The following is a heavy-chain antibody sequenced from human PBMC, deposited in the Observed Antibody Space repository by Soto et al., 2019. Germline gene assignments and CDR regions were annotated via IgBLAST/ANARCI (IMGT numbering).Heavy chain of an antibody. CDR2: ISFDGSNK. CDR1: GFTFSSYA. CDR3: ARDPWKEWELSILYYFDY. V-gene: IGHV3-30-3*01. Sequence: GGSLRLCCAASGFTFSSYATHWVRRAPSKGLEWVAVISFDGSNKYYTDSVKGRFTISRDNSKNTLYLQMNSLRAEDTAVYYCARDPWKEWELSILYYFDYWGQGTLVTVSS. D-gene: IGHD1-26*01. J-gene: IGHJ4*02.